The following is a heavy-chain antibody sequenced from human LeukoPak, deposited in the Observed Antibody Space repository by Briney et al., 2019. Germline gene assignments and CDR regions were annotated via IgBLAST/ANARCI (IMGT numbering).Heavy chain of an antibody. V-gene: IGHV1-46*01. CDR3: AKNFYGSGSYLEGRFDY. CDR2: INPSGGST. D-gene: IGHD3-10*01. CDR1: GYTFTSYA. J-gene: IGHJ4*02. Sequence: GASVKVSCKASGYTFTSYAMNWVRQAPGQGLEWVGIINPSGGSTSYAQKFQGRVTMTRDMSTSTVYMELSSLRSEDTAVYYCAKNFYGSGSYLEGRFDYWGQGTLVTVSS.